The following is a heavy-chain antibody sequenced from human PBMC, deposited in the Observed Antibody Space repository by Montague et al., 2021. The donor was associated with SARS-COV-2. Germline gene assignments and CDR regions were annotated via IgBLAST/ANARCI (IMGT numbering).Heavy chain of an antibody. V-gene: IGHV4-39*01. CDR3: ARRPFAGANNWFDS. CDR2: FYYNGIT. Sequence: SETLSLTCTVSGGSFSSTSYYWGWIRQPPGKGLEWIANFYYNGITXYNPSLKSRVTLSVDTSTNQFSLKLTSVTAADTAVYYCARRPFAGANNWFDSWGQGTLVTVSS. D-gene: IGHD4/OR15-4a*01. CDR1: GGSFSSTSYY. J-gene: IGHJ5*01.